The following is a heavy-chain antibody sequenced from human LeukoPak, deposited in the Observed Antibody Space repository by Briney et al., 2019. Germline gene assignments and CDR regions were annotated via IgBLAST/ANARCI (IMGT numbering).Heavy chain of an antibody. V-gene: IGHV4-39*07. D-gene: IGHD3-16*02. J-gene: IGHJ4*02. CDR3: ARDGYYDYVWGSYRYTLDY. CDR2: IYYSGST. CDR1: GGSISSSSYY. Sequence: SETLSLTCTVSGGSISSSSYYWGWIRQPPGKGLEWIGSIYYSGSTYYNPSLKGRVTISVDTSKNQFSLKLSSVTAADTAVYYCARDGYYDYVWGSYRYTLDYWGQGTLVTVSS.